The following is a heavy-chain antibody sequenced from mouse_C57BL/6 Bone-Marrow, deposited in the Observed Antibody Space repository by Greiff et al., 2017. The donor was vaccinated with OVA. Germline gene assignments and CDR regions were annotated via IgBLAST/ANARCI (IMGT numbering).Heavy chain of an antibody. J-gene: IGHJ2*01. V-gene: IGHV1-82*01. CDR3: ARRGDFPFDY. Sequence: QVQLQQSGPELVKPGASVKISCKASGYAFSSSWMNWVKQRPGKGLEWIGRIYPGDGATNYNGKFKGKATLTADKSSSTAYMQLSSLTSEDSAVYFCARRGDFPFDYWGQGTTLTVSS. CDR1: GYAFSSSW. CDR2: IYPGDGAT.